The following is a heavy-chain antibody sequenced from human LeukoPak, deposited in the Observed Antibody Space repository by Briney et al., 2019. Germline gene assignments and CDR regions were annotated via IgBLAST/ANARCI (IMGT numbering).Heavy chain of an antibody. Sequence: PGGSLRLSCAASGFTFSNYGMNWVRQAPGKGLEWVSSISGSTSYIYYADSVRGRFTISRDNAKNSLYLQMNSLRPEDTAVYYCARGSDFVWGSYRPYFDYWGQGTLVTVSS. CDR3: ARGSDFVWGSYRPYFDY. CDR2: ISGSTSYI. D-gene: IGHD3-16*02. CDR1: GFTFSNYG. V-gene: IGHV3-21*01. J-gene: IGHJ4*02.